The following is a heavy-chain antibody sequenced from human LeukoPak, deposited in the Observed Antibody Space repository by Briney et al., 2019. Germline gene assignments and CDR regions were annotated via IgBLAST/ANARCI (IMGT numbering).Heavy chain of an antibody. CDR2: MKPNSGKT. J-gene: IGHJ4*02. CDR1: RYTLTIYD. V-gene: IGHV1-8*02. Sequence: ASAKDSCKASRYTLTIYDNNRVRPATGQGLEWMGWMKPNSGKTGYAQKFQGRVTMTTDTSTSTAYMELRSLRSDDRAVDYCARIGGYTMRDAYFDYWGQGTLVTVSS. CDR3: ARIGGYTMRDAYFDY. D-gene: IGHD3-22*01.